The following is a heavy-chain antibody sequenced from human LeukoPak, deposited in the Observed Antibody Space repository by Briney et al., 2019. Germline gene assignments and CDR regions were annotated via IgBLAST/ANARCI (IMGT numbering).Heavy chain of an antibody. CDR1: GFTFSSYS. CDR2: ISSSSYI. CDR3: ARSAGIAVAGDPFDY. Sequence: GGSLRLSCAASGFTFSSYSMNWVRQAPGKGLEWVSSISSSSYIYYADSVKGRFTISRDNAKNSLYLQMNSLRAEDTAVYYCARSAGIAVAGDPFDYWGQGTLVTVSS. D-gene: IGHD6-19*01. J-gene: IGHJ4*02. V-gene: IGHV3-21*01.